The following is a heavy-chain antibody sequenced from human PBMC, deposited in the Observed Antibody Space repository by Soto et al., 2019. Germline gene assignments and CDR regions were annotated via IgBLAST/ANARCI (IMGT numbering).Heavy chain of an antibody. CDR2: IQPSTGRT. J-gene: IGHJ4*02. D-gene: IGHD1-26*01. CDR1: GYSFTSLD. V-gene: IGHV1-8*01. CDR3: ARGVSAGVDF. Sequence: ASVKVSCKASGYSFTSLDIKWVRQTAAQGLEWMGWIQPSTGRTGYSQKFQCRGTMTRDTSINTAATELTTLPSENTAFYYCARGVSAGVDFWGQGTLVTVSS.